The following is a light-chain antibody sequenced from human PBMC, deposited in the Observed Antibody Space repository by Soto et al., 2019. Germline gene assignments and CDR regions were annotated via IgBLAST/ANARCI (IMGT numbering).Light chain of an antibody. Sequence: QSILTQPPSVSAAPGQRVSISCSGGSSNIGKNSVSWYQQLPATAPKLLIYDDNQRPSGIPDRFSGSKSGTSATLDITGLQPADDADYYCGTWDLSLSAGVVFGGGTKLTVL. CDR1: SSNIGKNS. J-gene: IGLJ2*01. V-gene: IGLV1-51*01. CDR2: DDN. CDR3: GTWDLSLSAGVV.